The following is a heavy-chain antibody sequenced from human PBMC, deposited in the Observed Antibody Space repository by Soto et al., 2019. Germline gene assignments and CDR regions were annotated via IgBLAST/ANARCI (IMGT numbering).Heavy chain of an antibody. V-gene: IGHV4-61*01. CDR1: GGSVSSGSYY. J-gene: IGHJ4*02. CDR3: ARGLRPTYYYDSSGLN. CDR2: IYYSGST. Sequence: SETLSLTCTVSGGSVSSGSYYWSWIRQPPGKGLEWIGYIYYSGSTNYNPSLKSRVTISVDTSKNQFSLKLSSVTAADTAVYYCARGLRPTYYYDSSGLNWGQGTLVTVS. D-gene: IGHD3-22*01.